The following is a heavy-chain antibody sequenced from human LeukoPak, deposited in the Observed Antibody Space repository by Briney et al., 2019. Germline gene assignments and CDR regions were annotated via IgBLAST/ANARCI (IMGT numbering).Heavy chain of an antibody. V-gene: IGHV1-2*02. CDR3: ATLGGHSLAVQNGY. D-gene: IGHD3-16*01. CDR2: INPSSGAT. CDR1: GYTFTDCS. J-gene: IGHJ4*02. Sequence: ASVKVSCKASGYTFTDCSMHWVRQAPGQGLEWMGWINPSSGATRYAQKFQGRVTMTRDTSSSTAYMELSRLRSDDTAVYYCATLGGHSLAVQNGYWGQGTLVTVSS.